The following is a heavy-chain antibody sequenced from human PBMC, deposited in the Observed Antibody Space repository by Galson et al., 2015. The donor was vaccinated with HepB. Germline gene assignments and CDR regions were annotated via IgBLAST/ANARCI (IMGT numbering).Heavy chain of an antibody. CDR3: AREEGIMITFGGVIVHGYFDY. Sequence: SVKVSCKASGGTFSSYAISWVRQAPGQGLEWMGGIIPILGIANYAQKFQGRVTITADKSTSTAYMELSSLRSEDTAAYYCAREEGIMITFGGVIVHGYFDYWGQGTLVTVSS. J-gene: IGHJ4*02. V-gene: IGHV1-69*10. CDR2: IIPILGIA. D-gene: IGHD3-16*02. CDR1: GGTFSSYA.